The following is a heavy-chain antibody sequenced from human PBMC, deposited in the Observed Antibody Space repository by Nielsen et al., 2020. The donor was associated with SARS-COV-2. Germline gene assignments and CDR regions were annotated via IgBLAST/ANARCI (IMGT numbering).Heavy chain of an antibody. J-gene: IGHJ3*02. CDR1: GFTFSSYA. V-gene: IGHV3-23*01. CDR2: ISGSGGST. Sequence: GESLKISCAASGFTFSSYAMSWVRQAPGKGLEWVSAISGSGGSTYYADSVKGRFTISRDNSKNTLYLQMNSLRAEDTAVYYCAKEDGYESDAFDIWGQGTMVTVSS. D-gene: IGHD5-12*01. CDR3: AKEDGYESDAFDI.